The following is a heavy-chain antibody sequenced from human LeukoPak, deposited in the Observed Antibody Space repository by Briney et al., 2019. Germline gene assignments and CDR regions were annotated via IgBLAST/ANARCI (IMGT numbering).Heavy chain of an antibody. D-gene: IGHD6-19*01. V-gene: IGHV3-21*04. CDR2: ISSSSSYI. J-gene: IGHJ4*02. CDR1: GFTFSSHS. Sequence: GGSLRLSCAASGFTFSSHSMNWVRQAPGKGLEWVSFISSSSSYIYYADSVKGRFAISRDNSKNTLYLQMNSLRAEDTAVYYCAKRGLTVAELDYWGQGTLVTVSS. CDR3: AKRGLTVAELDY.